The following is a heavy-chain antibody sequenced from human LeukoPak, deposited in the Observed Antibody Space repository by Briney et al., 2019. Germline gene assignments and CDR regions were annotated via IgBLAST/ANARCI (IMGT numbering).Heavy chain of an antibody. CDR3: ARDDRGYNWNDGYFDY. CDR2: ISAYNGNT. D-gene: IGHD1-20*01. CDR1: GYTFTSYG. J-gene: IGHJ4*02. V-gene: IGHV1-18*01. Sequence: ASVKVSCKASGYTFTSYGISWVRQAPGQGLEWMGWISAYNGNTNYAQKLQGRVTMTTDTSTSTAYMELRSLRSDDTAVYYCARDDRGYNWNDGYFDYWGQGTLVTVSS.